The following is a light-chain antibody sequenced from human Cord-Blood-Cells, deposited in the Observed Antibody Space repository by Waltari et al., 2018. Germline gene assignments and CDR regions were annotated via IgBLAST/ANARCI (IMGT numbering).Light chain of an antibody. CDR3: QAWDSSTAV. V-gene: IGLV3-1*01. CDR2: QDS. J-gene: IGLJ2*01. Sequence: SYELTQPPSVSVSPGQTASITCSGDKLGDKYACWYQQKPGQSPVLVIYQDSKRTSGIPERFAGSNSGNTATLTISGTQAMDEADYCCQAWDSSTAVFGGGTKLTVL. CDR1: KLGDKY.